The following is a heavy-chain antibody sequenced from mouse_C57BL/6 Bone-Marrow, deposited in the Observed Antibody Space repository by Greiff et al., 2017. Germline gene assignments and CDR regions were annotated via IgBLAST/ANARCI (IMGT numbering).Heavy chain of an antibody. Sequence: QVHVKQSGAELARPGASVKLSCKASGYTFTSYGISWVKQRTGQGLEWIGEIYPRSGNTYYNEKFKGKGTLTADKSSSTAYMELRSLTSEDSAVYFCAREGLLAMDYWGQGTSVTVSS. J-gene: IGHJ4*01. D-gene: IGHD2-10*01. CDR1: GYTFTSYG. CDR2: IYPRSGNT. V-gene: IGHV1-81*01. CDR3: AREGLLAMDY.